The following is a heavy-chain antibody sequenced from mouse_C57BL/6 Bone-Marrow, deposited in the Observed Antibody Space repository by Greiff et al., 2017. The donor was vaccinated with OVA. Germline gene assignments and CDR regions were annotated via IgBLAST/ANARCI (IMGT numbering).Heavy chain of an antibody. CDR3: ARHGNYSNHFDY. Sequence: EVNVVESGGDLVKPGGSLKLSCAASGFTFSSYGMSWVRQTPDKRLEWVATISSGGSYTYYPDSVKGRFTISRDNAKNTLYLQMSSLKSEDTAMYYCARHGNYSNHFDYWGQGTTLTVSS. D-gene: IGHD2-5*01. CDR2: ISSGGSYT. J-gene: IGHJ2*01. CDR1: GFTFSSYG. V-gene: IGHV5-6*01.